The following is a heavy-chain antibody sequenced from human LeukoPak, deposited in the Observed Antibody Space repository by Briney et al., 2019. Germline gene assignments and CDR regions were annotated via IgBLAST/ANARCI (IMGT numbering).Heavy chain of an antibody. D-gene: IGHD6-19*01. CDR3: ARKFTVAGINWYFDL. CDR1: GFTFSSYG. J-gene: IGHJ2*01. CDR2: IKHDGSER. Sequence: PGRSLRLSCAASGFTFSSYGMHWVRQVPGKGLEWVANIKHDGSERYYGDSVKGRFTISRDNAKNSLYLQMHSLRAEDTAVYFCARKFTVAGINWYFDLWGRGTLVTVSS. V-gene: IGHV3-7*01.